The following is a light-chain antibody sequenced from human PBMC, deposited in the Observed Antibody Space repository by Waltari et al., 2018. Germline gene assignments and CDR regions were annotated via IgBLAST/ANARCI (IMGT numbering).Light chain of an antibody. CDR2: FAS. CDR3: QQYNTWPT. J-gene: IGKJ4*01. V-gene: IGKV3-15*01. Sequence: ETVMTQSPVTLSVSPGERATLSCRASQSISSNLAEYQQKPGQSPRLLIHFASTRATGIPARFSGSGSGTDFTLTISSLQSEDFAVYFCQQYNTWPTFGGGTKVEIK. CDR1: QSISSN.